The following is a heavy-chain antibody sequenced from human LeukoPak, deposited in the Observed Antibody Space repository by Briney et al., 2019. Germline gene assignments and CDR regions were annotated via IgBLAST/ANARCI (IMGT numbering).Heavy chain of an antibody. CDR1: GFTFSVYA. Sequence: GGSLRLSCAASGFTFSVYAMSWVRQAPEKGVEWVSAISGSGGSTYYADSVKGRFTISRDNSKNTLYLQMNSLRAEDTAVYYCAKRIAAAGTYYGMDVWGQGTTVTVSS. D-gene: IGHD6-13*01. CDR2: ISGSGGST. J-gene: IGHJ6*02. CDR3: AKRIAAAGTYYGMDV. V-gene: IGHV3-23*01.